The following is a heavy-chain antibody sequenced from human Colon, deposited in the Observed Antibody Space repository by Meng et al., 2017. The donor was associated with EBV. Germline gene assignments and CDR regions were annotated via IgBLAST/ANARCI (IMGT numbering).Heavy chain of an antibody. J-gene: IGHJ4*02. CDR3: VRVRGDFDY. D-gene: IGHD3-16*01. Sequence: LQRRESGPGLGRASASLPPRCIIAGYSVIDTNHFWGWARRAPGKGLEWVGSINSNWNTYSNPSLTSRVTMSLDTSKNQFSLKLSSVTAADTAVYYCVRVRGDFDYWGQGTLVTVSS. CDR2: INSNWNT. V-gene: IGHV4-39*07. CDR1: GYSVIDTNHF.